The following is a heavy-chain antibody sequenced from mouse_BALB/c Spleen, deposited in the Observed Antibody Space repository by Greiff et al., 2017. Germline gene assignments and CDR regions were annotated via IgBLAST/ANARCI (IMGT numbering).Heavy chain of an antibody. D-gene: IGHD2-12*01. CDR1: GFTFSSYA. Sequence: EVHLVESGGGLVKPGGSLKLSCAASGFTFSSYAMSWVRQTPEKRLEWVATISSGGSYTYYPDSVKGRFTISRDNAKNTLYLQMSSLRSEDTAMYYCARHVDVTYYFDYWGQGTTLTVSS. CDR2: ISSGGSYT. CDR3: ARHVDVTYYFDY. J-gene: IGHJ2*01. V-gene: IGHV5-9-3*01.